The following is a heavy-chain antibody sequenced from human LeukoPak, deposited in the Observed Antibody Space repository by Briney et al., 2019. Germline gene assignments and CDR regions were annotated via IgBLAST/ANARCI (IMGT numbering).Heavy chain of an antibody. CDR1: GYSFTSYW. CDR2: IYPGDSDT. V-gene: IGHV5-51*01. Sequence: GESLKISCKGSGYSFTSYWIGWVRQMPGKGLEWMGIIYPGDSDTRYSPSFQGQVTISADKSISTAYLQWSSLKASDTAMYYCATSDILTGYYLENWGQGTLVTASS. J-gene: IGHJ4*02. CDR3: ATSDILTGYYLEN. D-gene: IGHD3-9*01.